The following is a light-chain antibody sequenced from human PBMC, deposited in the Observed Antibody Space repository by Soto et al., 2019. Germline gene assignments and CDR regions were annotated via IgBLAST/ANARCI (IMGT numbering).Light chain of an antibody. CDR2: EVT. CDR1: SSDVGGYNY. J-gene: IGLJ1*01. Sequence: QSVLTQPASVSGSPGQSITISWTGTSSDVGGYNYVSWYQHHPGKAPKLIIYEVTNRPSGVSNRFSGSKSGNTASLTISGLQAEDEADYYCSSYTSSSSPFVFGTGTKVTIL. CDR3: SSYTSSSSPFV. V-gene: IGLV2-14*01.